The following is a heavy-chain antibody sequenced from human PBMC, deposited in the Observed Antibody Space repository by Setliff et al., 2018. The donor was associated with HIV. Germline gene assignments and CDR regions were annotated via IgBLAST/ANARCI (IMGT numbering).Heavy chain of an antibody. CDR3: TRTSRAAY. CDR1: GFTFSDYS. D-gene: IGHD6-25*01. Sequence: GGSLRLSCVASGFTFSDYSMNWVRQAPGKGLEWVSYINNISSTISYADSVTGRVTISRDNAKSSLYLQMHSPRAEDTAVYYCTRTSRAAYWGRGTLGTVSS. CDR2: INNISSTI. V-gene: IGHV3-48*01. J-gene: IGHJ4*02.